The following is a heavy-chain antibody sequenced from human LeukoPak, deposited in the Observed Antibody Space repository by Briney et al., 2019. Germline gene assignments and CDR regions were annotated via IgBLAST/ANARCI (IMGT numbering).Heavy chain of an antibody. CDR1: GYTFTSYY. CDR2: INPIGSNT. J-gene: IGHJ4*02. D-gene: IGHD3-22*01. CDR3: ARDPHDSSGYFFDY. V-gene: IGHV1-46*01. Sequence: ASVKVSCKASGYTFTSYYIHWVRQAPGQGLEWMGIINPIGSNTNYAQKFRGRVTMTRDTSTSTVYMELSSLRSEDTAVYYCARDPHDSSGYFFDYWGQGTLVTVSS.